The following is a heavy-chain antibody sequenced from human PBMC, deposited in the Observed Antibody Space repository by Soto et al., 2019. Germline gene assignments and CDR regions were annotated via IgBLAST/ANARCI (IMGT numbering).Heavy chain of an antibody. J-gene: IGHJ6*02. CDR1: GYTFTSYG. Sequence: ASVKVSCKASGYTFTSYGISWVRQAPGQGLEWMGWISAYNGNTNYAQKLQGRVTMTTDTSTSTAYMELRSLRSDDTAVYYCARRGISCGWYDHYYYYGMDVWGQGTKDTVSS. V-gene: IGHV1-18*01. CDR3: ARRGISCGWYDHYYYYGMDV. D-gene: IGHD6-19*01. CDR2: ISAYNGNT.